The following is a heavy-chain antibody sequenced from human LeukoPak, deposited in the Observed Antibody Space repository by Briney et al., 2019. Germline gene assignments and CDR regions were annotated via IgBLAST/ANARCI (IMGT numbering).Heavy chain of an antibody. Sequence: KPSETLFLTCTVSGGSISSRGYYWSWIRRPPGKGLEWIGSIYYSGSTYYNPSLKSRVTLSVDTSKNQFSLNLRSVTAADTAVYYCARLPRRDVPYWYFDLWGRGTLVTVSS. CDR2: IYYSGST. V-gene: IGHV4-39*01. D-gene: IGHD5-24*01. CDR3: ARLPRRDVPYWYFDL. CDR1: GGSISSRGYY. J-gene: IGHJ2*01.